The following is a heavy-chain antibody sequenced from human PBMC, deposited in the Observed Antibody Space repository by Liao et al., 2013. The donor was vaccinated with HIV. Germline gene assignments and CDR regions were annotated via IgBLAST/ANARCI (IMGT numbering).Heavy chain of an antibody. CDR3: ARSDGDYGARVYMDV. Sequence: QLQLQESGPGLVKVSETLSLTCSVSGDSISSSSYYWGWIRQSPGKRLEWMGIAYYSGATSYNPSLKSRVTMSVDTSKNQFSLKVNSVTAADTAVYYCARSDGDYGARVYMDVWGKGTTVTVSS. CDR1: GDSISSSSYY. J-gene: IGHJ6*03. CDR2: AYYSGAT. V-gene: IGHV4-39*07. D-gene: IGHD4-17*01.